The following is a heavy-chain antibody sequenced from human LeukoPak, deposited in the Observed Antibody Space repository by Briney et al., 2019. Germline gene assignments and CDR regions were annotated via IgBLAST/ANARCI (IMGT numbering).Heavy chain of an antibody. J-gene: IGHJ5*02. Sequence: PGGSLRLSCAASGFTFSSYNMNWVRQAPGKGLEWVSYISSSSSVIYYADSVKGRFTISRDNAKNSLYLQMNSLRAEDTAVYYCARDPSRDNWFDPWGQGTLVTVSS. V-gene: IGHV3-48*01. CDR3: ARDPSRDNWFDP. CDR1: GFTFSSYN. CDR2: ISSSSSVI.